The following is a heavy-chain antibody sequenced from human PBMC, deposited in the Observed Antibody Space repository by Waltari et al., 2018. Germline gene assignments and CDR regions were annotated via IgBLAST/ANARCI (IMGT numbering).Heavy chain of an antibody. D-gene: IGHD1-7*01. CDR2: ISGSGGST. CDR3: AKDSGSTDY. Sequence: EVQLLESGGGLVPPGSARSLPCAASAFTLSSCAMCWVRQAPGKGVEWVSAISGSGGSTYCADSVEGRFTISRNNSKNTLYLQMNSQRAEDTAVYYCAKDSGSTDYWGQGTLVTVSS. CDR1: AFTLSSCA. V-gene: IGHV3-23*01. J-gene: IGHJ4*02.